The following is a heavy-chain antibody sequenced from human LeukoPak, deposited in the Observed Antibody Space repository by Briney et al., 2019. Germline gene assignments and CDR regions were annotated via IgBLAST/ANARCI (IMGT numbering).Heavy chain of an antibody. Sequence: ASVKVSCKASGYTFTGYYMHWVRQAPGQGLEWMGGIIPIFGTANYAQKFQGRVTITADESTSTAYMELSSLRSEDTAVYYCATRRGRSLYCSSTSCYKSYYMDVWGKGTTVTISS. J-gene: IGHJ6*03. D-gene: IGHD2-2*02. CDR1: GYTFTGYY. CDR3: ATRRGRSLYCSSTSCYKSYYMDV. CDR2: IIPIFGTA. V-gene: IGHV1-69*13.